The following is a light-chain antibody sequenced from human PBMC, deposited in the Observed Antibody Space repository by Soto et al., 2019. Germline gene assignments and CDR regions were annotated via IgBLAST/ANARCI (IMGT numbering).Light chain of an antibody. Sequence: QSVLTQPPSASGSVGQSVTISCTGTSSDVGAYNYASWYQQHPGKAPKLMIYEVSKRPSGVPDRFSGSKSGYTASLTVSGLQAEDEAAYYCSSHAGNNNYVFGTGTKVTVL. CDR1: SSDVGAYNY. CDR3: SSHAGNNNYV. J-gene: IGLJ1*01. CDR2: EVS. V-gene: IGLV2-8*01.